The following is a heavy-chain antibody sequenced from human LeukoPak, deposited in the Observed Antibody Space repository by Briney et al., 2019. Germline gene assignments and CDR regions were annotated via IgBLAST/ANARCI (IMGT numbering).Heavy chain of an antibody. CDR1: GFTFSTYG. CDR3: AKWQYYVSGDDY. D-gene: IGHD3-10*01. Sequence: PGGSLRLSCAGSGFTFSTYGMSWVRQAPNKGLEWLSTISGSGDSTYYADSVKGRFTIPRDNSKNTLFLQMNSLRAEDTAIYYCAKWQYYVSGDDYWGQGILVTVSS. CDR2: ISGSGDST. V-gene: IGHV3-23*01. J-gene: IGHJ4*02.